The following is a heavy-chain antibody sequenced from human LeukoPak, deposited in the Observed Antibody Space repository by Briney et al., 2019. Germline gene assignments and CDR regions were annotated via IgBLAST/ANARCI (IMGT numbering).Heavy chain of an antibody. CDR1: GFTFREYS. CDR3: AKGGYTTWFDP. J-gene: IGHJ5*02. CDR2: IRSNGGDT. V-gene: IGHV3-23*01. Sequence: PGGSLRLSCAASGFTFREYSMSWVRQAPGKGLEWVSNIRSNGGDTYYTDSVKGRFTISRGNSKNTLYLEMNSLRAGDTAVYCCAKGGYTTWFDPWGQGTLVTVSS. D-gene: IGHD2-15*01.